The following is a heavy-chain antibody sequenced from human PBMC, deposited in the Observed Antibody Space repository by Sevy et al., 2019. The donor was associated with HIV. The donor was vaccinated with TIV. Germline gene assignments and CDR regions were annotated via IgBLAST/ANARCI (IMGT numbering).Heavy chain of an antibody. D-gene: IGHD3-3*01. CDR1: GFSISNNFY. Sequence: SETLSLTCDVSGFSISNNFYWGWIRQPPGKGLERIGSIYDSGTTYYSPSLNSRVTISVDMSNNQFALRLTSVTAADTAVYYCARARRPETNYFCMDVWGKGTTVTVSS. V-gene: IGHV4-38-2*01. CDR3: ARARRPETNYFCMDV. J-gene: IGHJ6*03. CDR2: IYDSGTT.